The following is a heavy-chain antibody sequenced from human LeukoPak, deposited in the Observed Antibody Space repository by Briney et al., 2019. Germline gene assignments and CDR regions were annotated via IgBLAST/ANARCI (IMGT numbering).Heavy chain of an antibody. D-gene: IGHD1-20*01. CDR1: GFTFSSYT. CDR3: ARDFGLTGKVDY. J-gene: IGHJ4*02. Sequence: GGSLRLSCAASGFTFSSYTMHWVRQAPGKGLESVSAISSNGGSTYYANSVKGRFTISRDNSKNTLYLQMGSLRAEDLAVYYCARDFGLTGKVDYWGQGTLVTVSS. CDR2: ISSNGGST. V-gene: IGHV3-64*01.